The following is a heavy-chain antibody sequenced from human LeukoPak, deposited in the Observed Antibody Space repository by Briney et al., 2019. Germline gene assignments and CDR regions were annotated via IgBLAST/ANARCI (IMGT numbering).Heavy chain of an antibody. V-gene: IGHV1-18*01. D-gene: IGHD3-22*01. CDR2: ISAYNGNT. Sequence: ASVKVSSKASGYTFTSYGISWVRQAPGQGLEWMGWISAYNGNTNYAQKLQGRVTMTTDTSTSTAYMELRSLRSDDTAVYYCARDGYYDILGAFDIWGQGTMVTVSS. J-gene: IGHJ3*02. CDR1: GYTFTSYG. CDR3: ARDGYYDILGAFDI.